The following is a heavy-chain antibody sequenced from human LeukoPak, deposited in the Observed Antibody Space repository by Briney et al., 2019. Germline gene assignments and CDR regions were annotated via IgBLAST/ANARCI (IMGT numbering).Heavy chain of an antibody. D-gene: IGHD2/OR15-2a*01. CDR1: GYSISSGYF. Sequence: SETLSLTCGVSGYSISSGYFWAWIRQPTGKGLEWIGSIYYNGNTYYNPSLKSRVTISLDTSKNQFSLKVRSVSAADTAIYFCARRLVIVPPSSFGDAFDIWARGTVVTVSS. CDR3: ARRLVIVPPSSFGDAFDI. CDR2: IYYNGNT. V-gene: IGHV4-38-2*01. J-gene: IGHJ3*02.